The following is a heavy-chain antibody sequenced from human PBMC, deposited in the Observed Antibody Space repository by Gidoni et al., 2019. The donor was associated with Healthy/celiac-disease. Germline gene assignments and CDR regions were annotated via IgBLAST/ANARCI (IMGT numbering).Heavy chain of an antibody. CDR1: GFTFSRYA. J-gene: IGHJ4*02. CDR2: ISGSGGST. CDR3: AKGDSRHDY. Sequence: EVQLLESGEGLVQPGGYLRLAYASSGFTFSRYAMSWVRQAPGKGREGVSAISGSGGSTYYADSVNGRFTISRDNSKNTLYLQMNSLRAEDTAVYYCAKGDSRHDYWGQGTRVTVSS. D-gene: IGHD6-13*01. V-gene: IGHV3-23*01.